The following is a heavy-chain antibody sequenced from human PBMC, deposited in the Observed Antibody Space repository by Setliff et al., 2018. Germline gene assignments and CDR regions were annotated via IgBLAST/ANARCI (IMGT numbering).Heavy chain of an antibody. CDR2: IYYSGST. Sequence: PSETQSLTCTVSGGSIRSSSYYWSWIRQHPGKGLEWIGYIYYSGSTHYNPSLKSRVTISVDTSKNQFSLKLSSVTAADTAVYYCARVARVVLSRNAFDIWGQGTMVTVSS. V-gene: IGHV4-31*03. CDR1: GGSIRSSSYY. CDR3: ARVARVVLSRNAFDI. D-gene: IGHD2-2*01. J-gene: IGHJ3*02.